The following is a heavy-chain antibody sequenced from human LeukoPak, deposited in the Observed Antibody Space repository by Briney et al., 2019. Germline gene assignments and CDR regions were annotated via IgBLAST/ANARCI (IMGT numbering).Heavy chain of an antibody. V-gene: IGHV3-15*01. D-gene: IGHD6-19*01. CDR3: TTDPSGWYYFDY. Sequence: GGSLRLSCAASGFTFSNAWMSWVRQAPGKGLEWVGRIKSNTDGGTTDYAAPVKGRFTISRDDSKNTLYLQMNSLKTEDTAVYYCTTDPSGWYYFDYWGQGTLVTVSS. J-gene: IGHJ4*02. CDR2: IKSNTDGGTT. CDR1: GFTFSNAW.